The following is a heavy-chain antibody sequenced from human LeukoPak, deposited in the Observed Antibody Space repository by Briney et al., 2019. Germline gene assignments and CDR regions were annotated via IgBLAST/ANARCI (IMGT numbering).Heavy chain of an antibody. J-gene: IGHJ3*02. D-gene: IGHD1-26*01. CDR3: ARRGIVGGAFDI. V-gene: IGHV4-39*01. CDR1: GGSISSSSYY. CDR2: IYYSGST. Sequence: SSETLSLTCTVSGGSISSSSYYWGWIRQPPGKGLEWIVSIYYSGSTYYNPSLKSRVTISVDTSKNQFSLKLSSVTAADTAVYYCARRGIVGGAFDIWGQGTMVTVSS.